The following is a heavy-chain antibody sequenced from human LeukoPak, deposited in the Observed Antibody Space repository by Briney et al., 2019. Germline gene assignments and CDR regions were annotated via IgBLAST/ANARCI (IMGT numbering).Heavy chain of an antibody. J-gene: IGHJ5*02. Sequence: ASVKVSCKASGYTFTSYDFNWLRQATGQGPEWMGWMNPNSGATGYAQKFQGRVTMTRSASINTAYMELTNLRSEDTAVYYCAREGFSGGPRPRNWFDPWGQGTLVTVSS. CDR1: GYTFTSYD. D-gene: IGHD3-3*01. CDR3: AREGFSGGPRPRNWFDP. CDR2: MNPNSGAT. V-gene: IGHV1-8*01.